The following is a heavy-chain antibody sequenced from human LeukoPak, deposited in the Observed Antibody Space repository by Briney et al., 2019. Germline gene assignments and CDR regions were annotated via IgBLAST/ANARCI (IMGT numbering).Heavy chain of an antibody. V-gene: IGHV1-8*02. CDR2: MNPNSGNT. D-gene: IGHD2-15*01. Sequence: GASVKVSCKASGYTFTGYYMHWVRQAPGQGLEWMGWMNPNSGNTGYAQKFQGRVTMTRNTSISTAYMELSSLRSEDTAVYYCARAEGEGLDDYWGQGTLVTVSS. CDR3: ARAEGEGLDDY. CDR1: GYTFTGYY. J-gene: IGHJ4*02.